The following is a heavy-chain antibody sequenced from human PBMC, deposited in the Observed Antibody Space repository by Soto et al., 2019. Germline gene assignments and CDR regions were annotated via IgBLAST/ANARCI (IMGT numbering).Heavy chain of an antibody. CDR3: ARNSGYDQIDY. V-gene: IGHV4-59*08. J-gene: IGHJ4*02. D-gene: IGHD5-12*01. CDR2: IYYSGST. Sequence: SETLSLTCTVSGGSISSYYWSWIRQPPGKGLEWIGYIYYSGSTNYNPSLKSRVTISVDTSKNQFSLKLSSVTAADTAVYYCARNSGYDQIDYWGQGTLVIVSS. CDR1: GGSISSYY.